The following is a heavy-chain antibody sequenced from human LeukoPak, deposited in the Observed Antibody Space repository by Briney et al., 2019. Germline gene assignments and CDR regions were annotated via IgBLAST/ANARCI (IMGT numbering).Heavy chain of an antibody. Sequence: SETLSLTCTVSGNSISSGDNYWSWIRQPAGKGLEWIGRIYTSGSTNYNPPLKSRVTISGDTSKNQFSLRLSSVTAADTAVYYCARDFGDYLHFDYWGQGTLVTVSS. CDR1: GNSISSGDNY. D-gene: IGHD4-17*01. CDR3: ARDFGDYLHFDY. CDR2: IYTSGST. J-gene: IGHJ4*02. V-gene: IGHV4-61*02.